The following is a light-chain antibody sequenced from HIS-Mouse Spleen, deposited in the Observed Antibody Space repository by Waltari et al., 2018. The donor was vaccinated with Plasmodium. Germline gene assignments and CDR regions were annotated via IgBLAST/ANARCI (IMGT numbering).Light chain of an antibody. J-gene: IGLJ2*01. CDR2: EVS. Sequence: VTISCTGTSSDVGGYNYVSWYQQHPGKAPKLMIYEVSKRPSGVPDRFSGSQSGNTASLTVSGLQAEDAADYYCSSYAGSNNLVFGGGTKLTVL. CDR3: SSYAGSNNLV. V-gene: IGLV2-8*01. CDR1: SSDVGGYNY.